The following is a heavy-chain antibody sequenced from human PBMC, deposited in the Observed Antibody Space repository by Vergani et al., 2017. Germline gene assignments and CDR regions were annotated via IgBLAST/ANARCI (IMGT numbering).Heavy chain of an antibody. V-gene: IGHV4-59*12. CDR3: ARGGARITMVRGVIPPKFDY. Sequence: QVQLQESGPGLVKPSETLSLTCTVSGGSISSYYWSWIRQPPGKGLEWIGYIYYSGSTNYNPSLKSRVTISVDTSKNQFSLKQCSVTAADTAVYYCARGGARITMVRGVIPPKFDYWGQGTLVTVSS. CDR1: GGSISSYY. D-gene: IGHD3-10*01. CDR2: IYYSGST. J-gene: IGHJ4*02.